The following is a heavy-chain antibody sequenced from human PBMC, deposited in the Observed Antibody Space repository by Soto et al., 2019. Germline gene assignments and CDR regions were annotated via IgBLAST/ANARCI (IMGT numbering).Heavy chain of an antibody. CDR1: GFTFSTYG. Sequence: PGGSLRLSCAASGFTFSTYGIHWVRQAPGKGLEWAAVIKNDGTDAWYADSVKGRFTISRDNSKNTVFLQMSSLRDDDTAVYYCARDVWDSSGYFLDYWGQGTLVTVSP. CDR3: ARDVWDSSGYFLDY. D-gene: IGHD3-22*01. CDR2: IKNDGTDA. J-gene: IGHJ4*02. V-gene: IGHV3-33*05.